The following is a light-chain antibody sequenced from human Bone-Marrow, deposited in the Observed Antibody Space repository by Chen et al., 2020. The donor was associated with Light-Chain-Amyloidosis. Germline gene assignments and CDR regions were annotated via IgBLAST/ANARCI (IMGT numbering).Light chain of an antibody. CDR1: DLPTKY. V-gene: IGLV3-25*03. Sequence: SYELTQPPSVSVSTGQTARITCSGDDLPTKYAYWYQQKPGQAPVLVIHRDTERPSGISDRFSGSSSGTTATLTISGVQAEDEADYHCQSAYSSGTYEVIFGGGTKLTVL. J-gene: IGLJ2*01. CDR2: RDT. CDR3: QSAYSSGTYEVI.